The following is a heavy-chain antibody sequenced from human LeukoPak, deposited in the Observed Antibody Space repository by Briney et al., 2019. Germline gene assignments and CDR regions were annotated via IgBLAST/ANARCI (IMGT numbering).Heavy chain of an antibody. V-gene: IGHV4-38-2*02. CDR2: IFRDWTA. J-gene: IGHJ6*03. D-gene: IGHD2-21*02. CDR3: ARINCGGDCRGYYYKYYMDV. CDR1: GYSIRSCYY. Sequence: SETLSLTCTVSGYSIRSCYYWGWIRQPPGKGPEWIGIIFRDWTAYYNPSLKSRVTISVDTSTNQFSLKLRSVTAADTAVYYCARINCGGDCRGYYYKYYMDVWGKGTTVTISS.